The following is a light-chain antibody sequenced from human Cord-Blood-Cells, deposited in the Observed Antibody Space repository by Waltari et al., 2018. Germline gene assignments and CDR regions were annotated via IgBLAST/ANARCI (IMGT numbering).Light chain of an antibody. CDR2: DAS. CDR3: QQRSNWPRT. CDR1: QSVSSY. V-gene: IGKV3-11*01. J-gene: IGKJ1*01. Sequence: EIVLTQSPATLSLSPGERATLSCRASQSVSSYLAWDQQKPGQAPRLRIYDASTRATGIPARFSGSGSGTDFTLTISSLEPEDFAVYYCQQRSNWPRTFGQGTKVEIK.